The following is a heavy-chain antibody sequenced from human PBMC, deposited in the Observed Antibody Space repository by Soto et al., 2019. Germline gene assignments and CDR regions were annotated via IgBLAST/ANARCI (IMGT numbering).Heavy chain of an antibody. Sequence: QVQLVQSGAEVRKPGASVKVSCKTSGYNFIDKYVHWVRQAPGQGXXWMAWINPDSGTTHYSQKFQGWVTVTRDTXXXTXXXXXXXXXXXXXXXXXXXXXXISXXALYYYYAMDVWGQGTTVTVSS. CDR2: INPDSGTT. V-gene: IGHV1-2*04. CDR3: XXXXISXXALYYYYAMDV. J-gene: IGHJ6*02. CDR1: GYNFIDKY.